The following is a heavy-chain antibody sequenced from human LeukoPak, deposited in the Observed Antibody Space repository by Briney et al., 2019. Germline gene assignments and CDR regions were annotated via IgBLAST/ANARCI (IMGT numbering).Heavy chain of an antibody. V-gene: IGHV4-4*07. J-gene: IGHJ3*02. D-gene: IGHD2-8*01. Sequence: PSETLSLTCTVSGGSISSYYWSWIRQPAGKGLEWIGRIYTSGSTNYNPSLKSRVTMSVDTSKNQFSLKLSSVTAADTAVYYCARVSVWRLSDAFDIWGQGTMVTVSS. CDR3: ARVSVWRLSDAFDI. CDR1: GGSISSYY. CDR2: IYTSGST.